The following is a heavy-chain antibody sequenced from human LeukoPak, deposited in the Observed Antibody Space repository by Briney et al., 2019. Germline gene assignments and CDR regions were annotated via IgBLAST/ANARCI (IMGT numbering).Heavy chain of an antibody. V-gene: IGHV1-2*02. Sequence: ASVKVSCKASGYTFTGYYMHWVRQAPGQGLEWMGWINPNSGGTNYAQKFQGRVTMTRDTSISTAYMELSRLRSDDTAVYYCASREMATAYYFDYWGQGTLVTVSS. CDR3: ASREMATAYYFDY. J-gene: IGHJ4*02. CDR1: GYTFTGYY. CDR2: INPNSGGT. D-gene: IGHD5-24*01.